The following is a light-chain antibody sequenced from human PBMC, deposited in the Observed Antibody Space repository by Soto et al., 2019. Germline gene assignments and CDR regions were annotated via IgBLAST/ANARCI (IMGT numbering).Light chain of an antibody. Sequence: DIVLAQSPASLSVSPGEGATLSCRASQSVGSNLAWYQQKPGQDPRLLIYGASTRATGIPARFSGSGSGTDFTLTISSLQSEDFAVYSCQQYNTWPQTFGQGTKLEIK. CDR1: QSVGSN. CDR2: GAS. V-gene: IGKV3-15*01. J-gene: IGKJ2*01. CDR3: QQYNTWPQT.